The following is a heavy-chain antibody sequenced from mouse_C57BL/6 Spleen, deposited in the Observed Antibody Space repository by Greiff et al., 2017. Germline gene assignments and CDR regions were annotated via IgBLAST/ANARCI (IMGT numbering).Heavy chain of an antibody. CDR1: GFSLTGYG. V-gene: IGHV2-5*01. D-gene: IGHD2-4*01. Sequence: VKVKESGPGLVQPSPCLSITCTASGFSLTGYGVHWVRQSPGKGLEWLGVIWRGGSTANNAAFLSRQSNTKDNSKTQVSSNMNSLQAADTAIYDCAAYYDYGDYNAKDYWGQGASVTVSS. CDR3: AAYYDYGDYNAKDY. J-gene: IGHJ4*01. CDR2: IWRGGST.